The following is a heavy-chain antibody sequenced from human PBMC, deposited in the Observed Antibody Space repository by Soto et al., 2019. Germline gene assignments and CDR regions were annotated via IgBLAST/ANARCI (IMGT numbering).Heavy chain of an antibody. CDR1: GGSVSSGSYY. CDR3: ARVLFGELSLFDY. D-gene: IGHD3-16*02. CDR2: IYYSGST. Sequence: PSETLSLTCTVSGGSVSSGSYYWSWIRQPPGKGLEWIGYIYYSGSTNYNPSLKSRVTISVDTSKNQFSLKLSSVTAADTAVYYCARVLFGELSLFDYWGQGTLVTVSS. V-gene: IGHV4-61*01. J-gene: IGHJ4*02.